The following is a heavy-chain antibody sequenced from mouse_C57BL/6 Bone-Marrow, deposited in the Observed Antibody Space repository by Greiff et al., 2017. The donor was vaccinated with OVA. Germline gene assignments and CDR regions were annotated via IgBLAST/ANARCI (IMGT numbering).Heavy chain of an antibody. D-gene: IGHD1-1*01. CDR3: TRRDTTVVAKDYFDY. Sequence: QVQLQQSGTELVKPGASVKLSCKASGYTFTSYWMHWVKQRPGQGLEWIGNINPSNGGTNYNEKFKSKATLTVDKSSSTAYMQLSSLTSEDSAVYYCTRRDTTVVAKDYFDYWGQGTTLTVSS. J-gene: IGHJ2*01. V-gene: IGHV1-53*01. CDR1: GYTFTSYW. CDR2: INPSNGGT.